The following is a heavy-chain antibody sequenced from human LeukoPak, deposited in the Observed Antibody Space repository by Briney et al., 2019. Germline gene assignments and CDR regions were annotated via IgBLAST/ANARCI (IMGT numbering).Heavy chain of an antibody. CDR1: GGSISSYY. CDR2: IYYSGST. Sequence: SETLSLTCTVSGGSISSYYWSWIRQPPGKGLEWIGYIYYSGSTNYNPSLKSRVTISVDTSKNQFSLKLSSVTAADTAVYYCARHRSRGSPFNWFDPWGQGTLVTVSS. D-gene: IGHD2-15*01. V-gene: IGHV4-59*08. CDR3: ARHRSRGSPFNWFDP. J-gene: IGHJ5*02.